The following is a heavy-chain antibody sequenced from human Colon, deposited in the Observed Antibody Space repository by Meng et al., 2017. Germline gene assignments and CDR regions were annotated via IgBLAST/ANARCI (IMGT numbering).Heavy chain of an antibody. Sequence: QVQRQESGPGLVKPSGTLSLTCAVSGDSIRSSNWWSWVRQPPGRGLEWIGEIYHSGSTNYNPSLKNRLSLTVDKSKNQFSLTLHSVTAADTAVYYCARVIYASGNMAHLDCWGQGTLVTVSS. CDR2: IYHSGST. V-gene: IGHV4-4*02. CDR1: GDSIRSSNW. CDR3: ARVIYASGNMAHLDC. D-gene: IGHD3-10*01. J-gene: IGHJ4*02.